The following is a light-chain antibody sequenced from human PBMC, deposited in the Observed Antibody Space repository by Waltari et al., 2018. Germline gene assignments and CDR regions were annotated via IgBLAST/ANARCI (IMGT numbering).Light chain of an antibody. CDR1: QSVLSITISNNY. Sequence: DIVLTQSPDSLALSLGERATISCRSSQSVLSITISNNYLAWYQQRPGQPPKLLVYWASTRVSGVPDRFDGSGSGTDFTLTISSLQAEDLAVYYCQQYYTTPCTFGQGTRLEIK. CDR3: QQYYTTPCT. CDR2: WAS. V-gene: IGKV4-1*01. J-gene: IGKJ2*02.